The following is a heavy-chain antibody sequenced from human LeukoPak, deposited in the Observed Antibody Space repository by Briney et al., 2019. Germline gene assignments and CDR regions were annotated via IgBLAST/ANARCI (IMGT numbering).Heavy chain of an antibody. CDR3: AGGATPGVF. Sequence: PSETLSLTRGVYGGSFSGYYWTWIRQPPGKGLEWIGEINHSGSTNYIPSLKSRVTMSLDTSKNQFSLKLTSVTAADTAVYYCAGGATPGVFWGQGTLVTVSS. J-gene: IGHJ4*02. CDR1: GGSFSGYY. CDR2: INHSGST. D-gene: IGHD3-10*01. V-gene: IGHV4-34*01.